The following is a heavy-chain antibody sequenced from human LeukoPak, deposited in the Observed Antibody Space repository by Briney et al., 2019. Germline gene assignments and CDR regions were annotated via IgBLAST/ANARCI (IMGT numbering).Heavy chain of an antibody. CDR2: ISACNGNT. CDR1: GYTITSYG. Sequence: GASVKVSCKASGYTITSYGISWLRQAPGQGLEWMGWISACNGNTNYAQKLQGRVTMTTDTSTSTAYMELRSLRSDDTAVYYCARELNWRPNDYWGQGTLVSVSS. V-gene: IGHV1-18*01. J-gene: IGHJ4*02. CDR3: ARELNWRPNDY. D-gene: IGHD1-1*01.